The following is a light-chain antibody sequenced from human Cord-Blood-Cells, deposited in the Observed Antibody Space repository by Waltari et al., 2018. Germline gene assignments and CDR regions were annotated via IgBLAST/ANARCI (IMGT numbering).Light chain of an antibody. Sequence: QSALTQPASVSGSPGQSITISCTGTSSDVGGYNYVSWYQQHTGKAPKLMIYDVSKRPSGVSNRFSGSKSGNTASLTISGLQAEDEADYYCSSYTSSSTQVFGGGTKLTVL. CDR3: SSYTSSSTQV. V-gene: IGLV2-14*01. CDR1: SSDVGGYNY. CDR2: DVS. J-gene: IGLJ2*01.